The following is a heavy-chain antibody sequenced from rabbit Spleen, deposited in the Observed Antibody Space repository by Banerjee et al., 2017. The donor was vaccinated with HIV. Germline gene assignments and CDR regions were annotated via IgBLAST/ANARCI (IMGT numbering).Heavy chain of an antibody. CDR3: ARAGEGGDGYLNL. CDR2: IYVGSGGGT. CDR1: GFSFSSSYY. V-gene: IGHV1S45*01. Sequence: QEQLEGSGGGLVKPEGSLTLTCKASGFSFSSSYYMCWVRQAPGKGLEWIACIYVGSGGGTKYASWAKGRFTISKTSSTTVTLQMTSLTVADTATYFCARAGEGGDGYLNLWGPGTLVTVS. J-gene: IGHJ4*01. D-gene: IGHD5-1*01.